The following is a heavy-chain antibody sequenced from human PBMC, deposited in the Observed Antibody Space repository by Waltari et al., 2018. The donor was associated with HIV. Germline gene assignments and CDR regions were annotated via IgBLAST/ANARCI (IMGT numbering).Heavy chain of an antibody. CDR1: GFTFSSYG. V-gene: IGHV3-33*06. J-gene: IGHJ3*02. CDR3: VKERGPFNGFDI. CDR2: IWSDGYNK. Sequence: QVYLMESGGGVVQPGGSLQLYCAASGFTFSSYGMHWVRQAPGKGLEWVAVIWSDGYNKFYADSVRGRFTFSRDNSKYTLSLQMNSLRAEDTALYYCVKERGPFNGFDIWGQGTMVTVSS. D-gene: IGHD3-16*01.